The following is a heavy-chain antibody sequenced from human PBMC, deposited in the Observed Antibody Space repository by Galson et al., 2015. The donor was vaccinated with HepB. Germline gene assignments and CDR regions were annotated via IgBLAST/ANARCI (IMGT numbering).Heavy chain of an antibody. CDR2: ISNDGSNK. CDR1: GFTFSSYA. V-gene: IGHV3-30*04. J-gene: IGHJ4*02. CDR3: ARDWVGYCSGGSCPLRY. Sequence: SLRLSCAASGFTFSSYAMHWVRQAPGKGLEWVAVISNDGSNKYYADSVKGRFTISRDNSKNTLYLQMNSLRAEDTAVYYCARDWVGYCSGGSCPLRYWGQGTLVTVSS. D-gene: IGHD2-15*01.